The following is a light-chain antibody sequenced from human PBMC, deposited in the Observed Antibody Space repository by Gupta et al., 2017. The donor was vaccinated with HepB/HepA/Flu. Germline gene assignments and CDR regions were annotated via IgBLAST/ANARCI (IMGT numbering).Light chain of an antibody. Sequence: DNQITQSPSTLSASIGDRVTITCRASQSINSWLAWSQQKPGKAPKFLINKASTLESGVPSRFSGSRSGTEFTLTISSLQPEDFATYYCQQDDNYPLTFGGGTKVEIK. CDR1: QSINSW. CDR2: KAS. J-gene: IGKJ4*01. CDR3: QQDDNYPLT. V-gene: IGKV1-5*03.